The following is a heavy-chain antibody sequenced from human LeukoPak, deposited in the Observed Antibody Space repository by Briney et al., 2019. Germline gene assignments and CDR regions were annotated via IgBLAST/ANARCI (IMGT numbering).Heavy chain of an antibody. D-gene: IGHD1-26*01. CDR1: GFTFSDYY. CDR3: ARGGLGGYYYMDV. V-gene: IGHV3-11*04. Sequence: GGSLRLSCAASGFTFSDYYMSWIRQAPGKGLEWVSYISSSGSTIYYADSVKGRFTISRDNSKNTLFLQMNSLRAEDTSVYYCARGGLGGYYYMDVWGKGTTVTGSS. CDR2: ISSSGSTI. J-gene: IGHJ6*03.